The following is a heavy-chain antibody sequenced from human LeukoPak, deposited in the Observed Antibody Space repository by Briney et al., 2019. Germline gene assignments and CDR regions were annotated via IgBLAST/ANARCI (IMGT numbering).Heavy chain of an antibody. V-gene: IGHV4-59*01. CDR3: ARGGILYFDY. CDR2: IYHNGST. D-gene: IGHD2/OR15-2a*01. J-gene: IGHJ4*02. CDR1: GGSFSGYY. Sequence: SETLSLTCAVYGGSFSGYYWSWIRQPPGKGLEWIGYIYHNGSTYYNPSLKSRVTISVDTSKNQFSLKLSSVTAADTAVYYCARGGILYFDYWGQETLVTVSS.